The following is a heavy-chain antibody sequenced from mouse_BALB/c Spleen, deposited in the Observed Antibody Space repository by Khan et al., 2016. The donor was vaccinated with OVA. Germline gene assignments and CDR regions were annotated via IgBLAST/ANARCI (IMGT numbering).Heavy chain of an antibody. D-gene: IGHD1-1*02. J-gene: IGHJ2*01. CDR1: GYTFTSYW. CDR2: IVPGSDST. Sequence: DLVKPGASVKLSCKASGYTFTSYWINWIKQRPGQGLEWIGRIVPGSDSTYYNEMFKGTATLTVDTSSSTAYIQLSSLSSEDSAVYFGARAMGGKVPLDYWGQGTTLTVSS. V-gene: IGHV1S41*01. CDR3: ARAMGGKVPLDY.